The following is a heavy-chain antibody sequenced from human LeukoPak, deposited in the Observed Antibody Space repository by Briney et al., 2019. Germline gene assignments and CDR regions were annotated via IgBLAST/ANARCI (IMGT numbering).Heavy chain of an antibody. CDR1: GFSFTNYA. J-gene: IGHJ4*02. V-gene: IGHV3-30*04. D-gene: IGHD3-10*01. Sequence: GRSLRLSCTASGFSFTNYALHWVRQAPGKGLDRVAAISYGGHNKYYADSVKGRFTISRDNSRDTLYLQMNSLRAEDTALYYCARDRGSDADYYASGTYYSWGRGTLVTISS. CDR3: ARDRGSDADYYASGTYYS. CDR2: ISYGGHNK.